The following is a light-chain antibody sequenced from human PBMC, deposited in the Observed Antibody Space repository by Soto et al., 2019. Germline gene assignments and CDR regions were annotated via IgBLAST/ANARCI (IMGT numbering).Light chain of an antibody. CDR1: SSDVGGYNS. J-gene: IGLJ3*02. CDR2: EVS. Sequence: QAVVTQPASVSGSPGQSITISCTGTSSDVGGYNSVSWYQQHPGKAPELMIYEVSNRPSGVSTRFSGSKSGNTASLTISGLQAEDEADYFCSSYTNINTRVFGGGTKLTVL. V-gene: IGLV2-14*01. CDR3: SSYTNINTRV.